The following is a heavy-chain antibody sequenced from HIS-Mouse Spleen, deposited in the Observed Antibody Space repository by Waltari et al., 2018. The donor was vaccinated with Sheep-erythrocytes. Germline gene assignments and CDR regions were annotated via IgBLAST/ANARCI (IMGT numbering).Heavy chain of an antibody. Sequence: QVQLQQWGAGLLKPSETLSLTCAVYGGSFSGYYWSWIRQPPGKGLEWIGEINHSGSTNSNPSLKSRVTISVDTSKNQFSLKLSSVTAADTAVYYCASQPNWGYWYFDLWGRGTLVTVSS. V-gene: IGHV4-34*01. CDR3: ASQPNWGYWYFDL. CDR2: INHSGST. D-gene: IGHD7-27*01. CDR1: GGSFSGYY. J-gene: IGHJ2*01.